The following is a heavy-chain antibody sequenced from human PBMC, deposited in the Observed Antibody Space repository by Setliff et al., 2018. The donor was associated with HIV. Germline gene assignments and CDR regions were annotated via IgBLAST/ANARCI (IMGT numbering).Heavy chain of an antibody. V-gene: IGHV3-48*01. D-gene: IGHD3-10*01. CDR2: ITSTGSTI. CDR3: ASVLRYYGSGSYPFGY. Sequence: GGSLRLSCAASGFTFSDCSMNWVRQAPGKGLEWISYITSTGSTIFYADSVKGRFTISRDNDKNSLYLQMNSLRAEDTAVYYCASVLRYYGSGSYPFGYWGQGTLVTVSS. J-gene: IGHJ4*02. CDR1: GFTFSDCS.